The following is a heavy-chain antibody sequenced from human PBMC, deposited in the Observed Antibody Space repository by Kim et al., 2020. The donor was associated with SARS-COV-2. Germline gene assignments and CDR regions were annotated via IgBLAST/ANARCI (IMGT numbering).Heavy chain of an antibody. V-gene: IGHV5-51*01. D-gene: IGHD2-8*01. CDR2: IYPGDSDT. CDR3: ARPGPYCTNGVCYRFVSDAFDI. Sequence: GESLKISCKGSGYSFTSYWIGWVRQMPGKGLEWMGIIYPGDSDTRYSPSFQGQVTISADKSISTAYLQWSSLKASDTAMYYCARPGPYCTNGVCYRFVSDAFDIWGQGTMVTVSS. J-gene: IGHJ3*02. CDR1: GYSFTSYW.